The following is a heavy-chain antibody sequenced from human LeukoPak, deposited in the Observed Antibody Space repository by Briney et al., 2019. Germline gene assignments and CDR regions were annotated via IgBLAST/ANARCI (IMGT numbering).Heavy chain of an antibody. D-gene: IGHD3-10*01. V-gene: IGHV3-11*06. CDR1: GFTFSDYY. CDR3: ARGKDLWFGELSPFDY. CDR2: ISSSSSYT. J-gene: IGHJ4*02. Sequence: PGGSLRLSCAPSGFTFSDYYMSWIRQAPGKGLEWVSYISSSSSYTNYADSVKGRFTISRDNAKNSLYLQMNSLRAEDTAVYYCARGKDLWFGELSPFDYWGQGTLVTVSS.